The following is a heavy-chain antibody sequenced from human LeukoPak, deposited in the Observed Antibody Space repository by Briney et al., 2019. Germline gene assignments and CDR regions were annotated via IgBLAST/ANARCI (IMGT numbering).Heavy chain of an antibody. Sequence: ASVKVSCKASGYTFTSYYMHWVRQAPGQGLEWMGWINPNSGGTNYAQKFQGRVTMTRDTSISTAYMELSRLRSDDTAVYYCARDREVGGRGGYYFDYWGQGTLVTVSS. CDR1: GYTFTSYY. CDR3: ARDREVGGRGGYYFDY. D-gene: IGHD1-26*01. CDR2: INPNSGGT. J-gene: IGHJ4*02. V-gene: IGHV1-2*02.